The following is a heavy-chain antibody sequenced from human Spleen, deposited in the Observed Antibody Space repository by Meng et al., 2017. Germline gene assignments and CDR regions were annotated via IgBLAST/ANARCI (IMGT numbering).Heavy chain of an antibody. V-gene: IGHV4-34*01. D-gene: IGHD1-26*01. J-gene: IGHJ4*02. Sequence: QVKLQQWGAGLLKPSETLSLTCAVYGGSFSGYYWSWIRQPPGKGLEWIGEINHSGSTNYNTSLKSRVTISVDKSKNKFSLKKSSVTAADTAVYYCGSGRGSYRFFDYWGQGTLVTVSS. CDR2: INHSGST. CDR3: GSGRGSYRFFDY. CDR1: GGSFSGYY.